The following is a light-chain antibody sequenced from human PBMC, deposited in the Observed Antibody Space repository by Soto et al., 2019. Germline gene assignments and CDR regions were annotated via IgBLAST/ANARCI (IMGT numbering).Light chain of an antibody. V-gene: IGKV1-39*01. CDR2: AAF. CDR1: QSISSC. CDR3: QQSYSTPWT. Sequence: DIQMTQSPSSLSASVGDRVTITCRASQSISSCLNWYQQKPGKAPNLMIYAAFSLQSGVPSRFSGSGSGTDFTLTISSLQPEDFAAYYCQQSYSTPWTFGQGTKVEIK. J-gene: IGKJ1*01.